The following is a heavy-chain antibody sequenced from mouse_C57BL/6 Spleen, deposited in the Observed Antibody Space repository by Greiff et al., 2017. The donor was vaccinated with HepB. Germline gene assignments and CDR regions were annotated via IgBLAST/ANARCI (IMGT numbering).Heavy chain of an antibody. V-gene: IGHV5-12*01. D-gene: IGHD4-1*01. J-gene: IGHJ3*01. Sequence: EVQLVESGGGLVQPGGSLKLSCAASGFTFSDYYMYWVRQTPEKRLEWVAYISNGGGSTYYPDTVKGRFTISRDNAKNTLYLQMSRLKSEDTAMYYCARRGVWDPFAYWGQGTLVTVSA. CDR2: ISNGGGST. CDR1: GFTFSDYY. CDR3: ARRGVWDPFAY.